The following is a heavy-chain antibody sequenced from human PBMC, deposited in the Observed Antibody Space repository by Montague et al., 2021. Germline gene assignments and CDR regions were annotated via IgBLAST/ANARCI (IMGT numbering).Heavy chain of an antibody. D-gene: IGHD2-15*01. CDR3: ASLTLRPFEH. V-gene: IGHV4-39*01. J-gene: IGHJ5*02. CDR2: IYYSGST. CDR1: GGSISSSSYY. Sequence: SETLSLTCTVSGGSISSSSYYWGWIRQPPGKGLEWIGSIYYSGSTYYNPSLKSRVTISVDTSKNQYSLKLSSATAADTAVYYCASLTLRPFEHWGQGTLVTVSS.